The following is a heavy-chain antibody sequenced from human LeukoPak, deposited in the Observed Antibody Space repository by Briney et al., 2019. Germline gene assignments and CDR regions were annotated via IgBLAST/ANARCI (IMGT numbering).Heavy chain of an antibody. CDR2: IYYSGST. J-gene: IGHJ5*02. D-gene: IGHD3-10*01. Sequence: SETLSLTCTVSGGSISSYYWSWIRQPPGKGLEWIGYIYYSGSTNYNPSLKSRVTISVDTSKNQFSLKLSSVTAADTAVYYCARRLLWFGEGGHWFDPWGQGTLVTVSS. CDR3: ARRLLWFGEGGHWFDP. CDR1: GGSISSYY. V-gene: IGHV4-59*08.